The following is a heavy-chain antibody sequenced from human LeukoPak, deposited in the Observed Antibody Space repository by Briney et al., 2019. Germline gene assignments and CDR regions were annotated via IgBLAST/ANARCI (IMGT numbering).Heavy chain of an antibody. Sequence: ASVKVSCKASGYTFTGYYMHWVRQAPGQGLEWMGWINPNSGGTNYAQKFQGRVTMTRDTSIGTAYMELSRLRSDDTAVYYCARDLFYSVSGTYYNVGRVFNYWGQGTLVTVSS. V-gene: IGHV1-2*02. J-gene: IGHJ4*02. CDR2: INPNSGGT. CDR1: GYTFTGYY. CDR3: ARDLFYSVSGTYYNVGRVFNY. D-gene: IGHD3-10*01.